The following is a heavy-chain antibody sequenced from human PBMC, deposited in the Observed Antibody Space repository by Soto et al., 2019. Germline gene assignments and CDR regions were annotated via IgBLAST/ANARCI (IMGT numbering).Heavy chain of an antibody. CDR3: AKDLTRQLAYWLDP. V-gene: IGHV1-2*02. CDR1: GFSFTGYY. CDR2: INAHSGGT. D-gene: IGHD6-6*01. Sequence: ASVKVSCKASGFSFTGYYIHWLRQAPGQGLEWMGWINAHSGGTEYAQKFQGRVTLTRDTSIATAYLTLTSLTSDDTALYYCAKDLTRQLAYWLDPWGQGTKVTVSS. J-gene: IGHJ5*02.